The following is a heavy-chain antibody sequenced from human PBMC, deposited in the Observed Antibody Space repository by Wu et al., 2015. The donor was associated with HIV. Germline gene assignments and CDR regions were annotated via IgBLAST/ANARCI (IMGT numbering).Heavy chain of an antibody. CDR2: IIPIFGTA. CDR3: ARDREMATIPVDYYYYGMDV. Sequence: QVQLVQSGAEVKKPGSSVKASCKASGGTFSSYAISWVRQAPGQGLEWMGRIIPIFGTANYAQKFQGRVTITADESTSTAYMELSSLRSEDTAVYYCARDREMATIPVDYYYYGMDVWGQGTTVTVSS. J-gene: IGHJ6*02. CDR1: GGTFSSYA. D-gene: IGHD5-24*01. V-gene: IGHV1-69*13.